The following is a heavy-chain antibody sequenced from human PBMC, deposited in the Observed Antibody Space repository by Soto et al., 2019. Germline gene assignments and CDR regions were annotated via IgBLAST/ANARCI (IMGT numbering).Heavy chain of an antibody. Sequence: VASVKVSCKASGYTFTGYAIHWVRQAPGQRLEWMGWINGGNGDTKYSQKFQGRVTITRDTSASTAYMELTSLGSEDTAVYHCARGYCSSTSCQYYFDYWGQGTPVTVS. CDR3: ARGYCSSTSCQYYFDY. J-gene: IGHJ4*02. D-gene: IGHD2-2*01. CDR2: INGGNGDT. V-gene: IGHV1-3*01. CDR1: GYTFTGYA.